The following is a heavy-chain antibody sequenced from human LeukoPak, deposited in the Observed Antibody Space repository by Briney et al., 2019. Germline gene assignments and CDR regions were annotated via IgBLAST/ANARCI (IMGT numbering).Heavy chain of an antibody. D-gene: IGHD3-10*01. Sequence: ASVKVSCKASGYTFTGYYMHWVRQAPGQGLEWMGWINPNSGGTNYAQKFQGWVTMTRDTSISTAYMELSRLRSDDTAVYYCAREADAWGSGSYYNWFDPWGQGTLVTVSS. CDR1: GYTFTGYY. J-gene: IGHJ5*02. CDR2: INPNSGGT. CDR3: AREADAWGSGSYYNWFDP. V-gene: IGHV1-2*04.